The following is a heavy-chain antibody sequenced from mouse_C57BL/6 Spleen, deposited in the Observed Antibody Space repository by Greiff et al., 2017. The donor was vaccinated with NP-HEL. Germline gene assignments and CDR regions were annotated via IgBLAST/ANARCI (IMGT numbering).Heavy chain of an antibody. Sequence: EVQLQQSGPELVKPGDSVKISCKASGYSFTGYFMNWVMQSHGKSLEWIGRINPYNGDTFYNQKFKGKATLTVDKSSSTAHMELRSLTSEDSAVYYCASYDYDGGFAYWGQGTLVTVSA. CDR1: GYSFTGYF. D-gene: IGHD2-4*01. CDR2: INPYNGDT. V-gene: IGHV1-20*01. J-gene: IGHJ3*01. CDR3: ASYDYDGGFAY.